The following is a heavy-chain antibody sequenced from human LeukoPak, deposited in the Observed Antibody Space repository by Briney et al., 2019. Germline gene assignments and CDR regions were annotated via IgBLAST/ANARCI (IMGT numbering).Heavy chain of an antibody. Sequence: EPSETLSLTCTVSGGSISSYYWSWIRQPPGKGLEWIGRIYTSGSTNYNPSLKSRVTMSVDTSKNQFSLKLSSVTAADTAVYYCARLSRNCSGGSCYSVAYYFDYWGQGTLVTVSS. CDR3: ARLSRNCSGGSCYSVAYYFDY. D-gene: IGHD2-15*01. CDR2: IYTSGST. V-gene: IGHV4-4*07. J-gene: IGHJ4*02. CDR1: GGSISSYY.